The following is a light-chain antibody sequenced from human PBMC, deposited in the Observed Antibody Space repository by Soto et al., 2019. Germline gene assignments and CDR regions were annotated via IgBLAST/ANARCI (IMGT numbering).Light chain of an antibody. J-gene: IGKJ1*01. V-gene: IGKV1-39*01. Sequence: DLPMTQSPSSLSASVGDRVTISCRASQSITTYLNWYQQKPGKAPKLLIYAASSLQSGVPSRFSGSGSGTDFTLTISRLQPEDFATYYCQQSYSIWTFGQGTKVEIK. CDR1: QSITTY. CDR2: AAS. CDR3: QQSYSIWT.